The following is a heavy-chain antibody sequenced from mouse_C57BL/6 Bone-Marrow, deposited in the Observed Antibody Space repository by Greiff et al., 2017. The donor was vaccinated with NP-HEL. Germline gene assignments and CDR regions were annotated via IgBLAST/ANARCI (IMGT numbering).Heavy chain of an antibody. J-gene: IGHJ4*01. CDR3: ARGGDGYYFYAMDY. Sequence: VQLQQPGAELVKPGASVKLSCKASGYTFTSYWMHWVKQRPGQGLEWIGMIHPNSGSTNYNEKFKSKATLTVDKSSSTAYMQLSSLTSEDSAVYYGARGGDGYYFYAMDYWGQGTSVTVSS. CDR1: GYTFTSYW. CDR2: IHPNSGST. D-gene: IGHD2-3*01. V-gene: IGHV1-64*01.